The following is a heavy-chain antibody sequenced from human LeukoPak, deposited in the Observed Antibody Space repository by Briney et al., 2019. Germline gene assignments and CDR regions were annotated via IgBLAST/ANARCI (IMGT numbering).Heavy chain of an antibody. CDR1: GYTFTSYG. V-gene: IGHV1-18*01. D-gene: IGHD6-6*01. CDR2: ISAYNGNT. Sequence: GASVKVSCKASGYTFTSYGISWVRQAPGQGLEWMGWISAYNGNTNYAQKLQGRVTMTTDTSTSTAYMKLRSLRSDDTAVYYCAADVREQLVFDYWGQGTLVTVSS. J-gene: IGHJ4*02. CDR3: AADVREQLVFDY.